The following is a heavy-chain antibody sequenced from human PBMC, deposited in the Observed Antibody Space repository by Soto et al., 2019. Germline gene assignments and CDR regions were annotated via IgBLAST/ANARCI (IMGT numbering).Heavy chain of an antibody. CDR3: ERDPPVVPAAPAYYGMDV. Sequence: EVQLVESGGGLVKPGGSLRLSCAGSGFTFSSYSMNCVRQAPGKGLEWVSSISSRSSYIYYADSVKGRFTISRDNAKNSLYLQMNSLRAEDTAVYYCERDPPVVPAAPAYYGMDVWGQGTTVTVSS. CDR2: ISSRSSYI. D-gene: IGHD2-2*01. CDR1: GFTFSSYS. J-gene: IGHJ6*02. V-gene: IGHV3-21*01.